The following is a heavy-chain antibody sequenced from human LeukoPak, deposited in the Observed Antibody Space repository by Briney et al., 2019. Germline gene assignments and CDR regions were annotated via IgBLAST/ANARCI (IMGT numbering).Heavy chain of an antibody. D-gene: IGHD1-26*01. CDR2: ISYDGSNK. J-gene: IGHJ4*02. CDR1: GSTFSSYA. V-gene: IGHV3-30-3*01. Sequence: PGGSLRLSCAASGSTFSSYAMHWVRQAPGKGLEWVAVISYDGSNKYYADSVKGRFTISRDNSKNTLYLQMNSLRAEDTAVYYCAGGSPGKYYFDYWGQGTLVTVSS. CDR3: AGGSPGKYYFDY.